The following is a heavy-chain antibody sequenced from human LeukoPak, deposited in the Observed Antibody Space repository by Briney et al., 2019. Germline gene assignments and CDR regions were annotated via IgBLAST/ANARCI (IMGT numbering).Heavy chain of an antibody. V-gene: IGHV3-33*06. CDR2: IWYDGSNK. D-gene: IGHD3-22*01. J-gene: IGHJ4*02. CDR3: AKDAQDSSPPY. Sequence: GGSLRLSCAASGFTFSSYGMHWVRQAPGKGLEWVAVIWYDGSNKYYADSVKGRFTISRDNSKNTLYLQMNSLRAEDTAVYYCAKDAQDSSPPYWGQGTLVTVSS. CDR1: GFTFSSYG.